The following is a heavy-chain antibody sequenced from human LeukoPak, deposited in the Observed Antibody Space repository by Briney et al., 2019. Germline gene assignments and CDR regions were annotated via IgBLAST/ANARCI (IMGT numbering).Heavy chain of an antibody. CDR1: GFTFSSYA. V-gene: IGHV3-23*01. D-gene: IGHD3-22*01. CDR3: AKDREIVVATDAFDI. CDR2: ISGSGGST. J-gene: IGHJ3*02. Sequence: GGSLRLSCAASGFTFSSYAMSWVRQAPGEGLEWVSAISGSGGSTYYADSVKGRFTISRDNSKNTLYLQMNSLRAEDTAVYYCAKDREIVVATDAFDIWGQGTMVTVSS.